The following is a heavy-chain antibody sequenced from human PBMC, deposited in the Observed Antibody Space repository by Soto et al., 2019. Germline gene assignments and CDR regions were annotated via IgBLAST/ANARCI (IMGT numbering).Heavy chain of an antibody. CDR2: MSYDGSDT. D-gene: IGHD3-9*01. CDR3: AKGEFSLVSHKFDP. J-gene: IGHJ5*02. V-gene: IGHV3-30*18. Sequence: GSLRLSCAASGFTFSRYGMHWVRQAPGKGLEWVALMSYDGSDTYYTDSVKGRFTVSRDTSKNTLYLQMNSLRPEDTAVYYCAKGEFSLVSHKFDPWGQGTLVTVSS. CDR1: GFTFSRYG.